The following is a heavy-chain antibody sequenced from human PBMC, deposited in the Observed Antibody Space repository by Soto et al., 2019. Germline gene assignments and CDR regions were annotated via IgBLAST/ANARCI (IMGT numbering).Heavy chain of an antibody. CDR1: GYSFTSYW. CDR2: IYPGDSDT. V-gene: IGHV5-51*01. CDR3: ASLYGDYSYYYYYGMDV. Sequence: PGESLKISCKGSGYSFTSYWIGWVRQMPGKGLERMGIIYPGDSDTRYSPPFQGQVTISADKSISTAYLQWSSLKASDTAMYYCASLYGDYSYYYYYGMDVWGQGTTVTVSS. D-gene: IGHD4-17*01. J-gene: IGHJ6*02.